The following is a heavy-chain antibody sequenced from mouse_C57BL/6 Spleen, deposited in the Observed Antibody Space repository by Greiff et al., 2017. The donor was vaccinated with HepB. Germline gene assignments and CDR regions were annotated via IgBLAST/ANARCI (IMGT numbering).Heavy chain of an antibody. Sequence: QVQLQQPGAELVRPGTSVKLSCKASGYTFTSYWMHWVKQRPGQGLEWIGVIDPSDSYTNYNQKFKGKATLTVDTSSSTAYMQLSSLTSEDSAVYYSAKSSPYYGSSLDYWGQGTTLTVSS. J-gene: IGHJ2*01. D-gene: IGHD1-1*01. CDR3: AKSSPYYGSSLDY. CDR1: GYTFTSYW. V-gene: IGHV1-59*01. CDR2: IDPSDSYT.